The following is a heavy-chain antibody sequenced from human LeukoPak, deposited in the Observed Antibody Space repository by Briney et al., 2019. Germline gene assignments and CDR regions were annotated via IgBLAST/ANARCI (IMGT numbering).Heavy chain of an antibody. V-gene: IGHV3-23*01. CDR1: GFTFSSYA. D-gene: IGHD2-2*01. J-gene: IGHJ4*02. CDR2: ISGSGGST. Sequence: PGGSLRLSCAASGFTFSSYAMSWVRQAPGKGLEWVSAISGSGGSTYYADSVKGRFTISRDDSKNTAYLQMNSLKTEDTAVYYCTTMPGDYWGQGTLVTVSS. CDR3: TTMPGDY.